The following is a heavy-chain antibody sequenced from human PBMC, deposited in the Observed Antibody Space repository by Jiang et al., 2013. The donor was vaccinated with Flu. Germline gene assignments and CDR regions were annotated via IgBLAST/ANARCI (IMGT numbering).Heavy chain of an antibody. CDR3: ARAPYSTSFQDY. CDR1: SSGGLL. V-gene: IGHV4-31*02. CDR2: LLQWEH. J-gene: IGHJ4*02. D-gene: IGHD6-13*01. Sequence: SSGGLLLEAGSASTQGRGLEWDWVHLLQWEHLLQPSLKSRVTISVDTSKNQFSLKLSSVTAADTAVYYCARAPYSTSFQDYWGQGTLVTVSS.